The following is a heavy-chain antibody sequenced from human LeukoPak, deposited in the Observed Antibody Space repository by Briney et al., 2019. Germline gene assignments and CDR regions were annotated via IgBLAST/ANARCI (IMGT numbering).Heavy chain of an antibody. CDR1: GGSISSGSYY. Sequence: KSSETLSLTCTVSGGSISSGSYYWSWIRQPAGKGLEWIGRIYTSGSTNYNPSLESRVTISIDTSKNQFSLKLSSVTAADTAMYYCARAHPGVNTTMTPHYYYYYIDVWGKGTTVTISS. CDR3: ARAHPGVNTTMTPHYYYYYIDV. D-gene: IGHD5-18*01. J-gene: IGHJ6*03. CDR2: IYTSGST. V-gene: IGHV4-61*02.